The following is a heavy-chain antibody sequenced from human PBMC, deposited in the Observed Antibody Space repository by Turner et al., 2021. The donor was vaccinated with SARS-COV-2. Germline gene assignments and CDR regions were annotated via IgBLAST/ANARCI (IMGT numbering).Heavy chain of an antibody. J-gene: IGHJ6*02. Sequence: QVHLVESGGGVVQPRSSLRLSCAASGFTFSNYAMHWVRQAPGKGLEWVAVISYDGSNKYYADSVKGRFTISRDNSKNTLYLQMNSLRAEDTAVYYCARDRIIWDRGVYYYYGMDVWGQGTTVTVSS. D-gene: IGHD1-26*01. V-gene: IGHV3-30-3*01. CDR3: ARDRIIWDRGVYYYYGMDV. CDR1: GFTFSNYA. CDR2: ISYDGSNK.